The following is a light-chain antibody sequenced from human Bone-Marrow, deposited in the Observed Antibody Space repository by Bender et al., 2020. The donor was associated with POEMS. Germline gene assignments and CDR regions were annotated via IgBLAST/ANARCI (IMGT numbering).Light chain of an antibody. Sequence: QSALTQPASVSGSPGQSITISCTGTSSDVGSYNLVSWYQQHPGKAPKLMIYEVSKRPSGVSNRFSGSKSGNTASLTISSLQTEDEADYYCNSYTSTDTLVFGSGTTVSV. V-gene: IGLV2-14*02. J-gene: IGLJ1*01. CDR3: NSYTSTDTLV. CDR2: EVS. CDR1: SSDVGSYNL.